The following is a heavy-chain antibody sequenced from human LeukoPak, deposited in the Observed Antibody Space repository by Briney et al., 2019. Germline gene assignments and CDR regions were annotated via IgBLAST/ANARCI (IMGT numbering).Heavy chain of an antibody. D-gene: IGHD2-15*01. CDR3: AKNGDRGAFCSGGTCYPYYYYYMDV. Sequence: GGTLRLSCAASGFTFSTYGMSWVRQAPGKGLEWVSAVSSTGGTTYYADSVKGRFTISRDNSKNTLFLQINSLRAEDTAVYYCAKNGDRGAFCSGGTCYPYYYYYMDVWGKGTTVTISS. J-gene: IGHJ6*03. CDR2: VSSTGGTT. CDR1: GFTFSTYG. V-gene: IGHV3-23*01.